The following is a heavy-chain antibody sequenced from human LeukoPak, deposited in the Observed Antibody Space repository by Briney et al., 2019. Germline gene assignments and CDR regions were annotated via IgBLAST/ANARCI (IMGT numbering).Heavy chain of an antibody. Sequence: KTSETLSLTCTVSGGSISSGGYNWSWIRQHPGKGLEWIGYIYYSGSTYYNPSLKSRVTISVDTSKNQFSLKLSSVTAADTAVYYCARAPKPLGYCSGGSCHHYAFDIWGQGTMVTVSS. V-gene: IGHV4-31*03. CDR3: ARAPKPLGYCSGGSCHHYAFDI. CDR1: GGSISSGGYN. J-gene: IGHJ3*02. D-gene: IGHD2-15*01. CDR2: IYYSGST.